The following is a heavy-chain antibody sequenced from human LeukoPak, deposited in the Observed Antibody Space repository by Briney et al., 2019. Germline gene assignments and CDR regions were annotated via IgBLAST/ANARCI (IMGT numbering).Heavy chain of an antibody. J-gene: IGHJ4*02. CDR2: INPSGGST. D-gene: IGHD1-26*01. CDR1: GYTFTGYY. Sequence: VASVKVSCKASGYTFTGYYMHWVRQAPGQGLEWMGIINPSGGSTSYAQKFQGRVTMTRDTSTSAVYMELSSLRSDDTAVYYCARDGDVGAFDYWGQGTLVTVSS. CDR3: ARDGDVGAFDY. V-gene: IGHV1-46*01.